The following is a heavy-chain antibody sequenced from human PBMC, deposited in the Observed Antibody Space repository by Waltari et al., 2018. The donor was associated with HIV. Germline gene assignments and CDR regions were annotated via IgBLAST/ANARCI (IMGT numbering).Heavy chain of an antibody. CDR2: INPKTRDT. CDR1: GSTFNNYD. J-gene: IGHJ6*02. D-gene: IGHD6-13*01. V-gene: IGHV1-8*01. Sequence: QVQLVQSGAELKRPGASVRISCATSGSTFNNYDITWVRQAPGQGLEWMGWINPKTRDTGFLDGFQGRLTMTRNISSGTAYMDLTRLTKEDTATYYCTRSLALRIAAPGADVWGQGTSLIVSS. CDR3: TRSLALRIAAPGADV.